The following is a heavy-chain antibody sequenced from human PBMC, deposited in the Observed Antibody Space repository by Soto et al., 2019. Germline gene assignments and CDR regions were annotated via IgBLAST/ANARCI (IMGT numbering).Heavy chain of an antibody. CDR1: GYRFSTYW. Sequence: VESLKISCKASGYRFSTYWIVWVRQRPGKGPEWVAIIYPGDSDTRENPSFQGQVTISADKSSNTVHLQWRSLKASDTAIYYCARLGGIVDTGTWIQWGQGTPVTVSS. D-gene: IGHD1-26*01. CDR2: IYPGDSDT. CDR3: ARLGGIVDTGTWIQ. V-gene: IGHV5-51*01. J-gene: IGHJ4*02.